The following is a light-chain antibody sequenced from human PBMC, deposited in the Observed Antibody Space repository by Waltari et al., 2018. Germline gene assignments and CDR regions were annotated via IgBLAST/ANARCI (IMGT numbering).Light chain of an antibody. Sequence: QSALTQSASVSGSPGQSLTISCTGTSGDIGGYNLVSWYQQHPGKAPKLMIYEGNKRPSGVSNRFSGSKSGNTASLTISGLQAEDEADYYCSSYADSNICVFGSGTKVTVL. CDR2: EGN. J-gene: IGLJ1*01. V-gene: IGLV2-23*01. CDR1: SGDIGGYNL. CDR3: SSYADSNICV.